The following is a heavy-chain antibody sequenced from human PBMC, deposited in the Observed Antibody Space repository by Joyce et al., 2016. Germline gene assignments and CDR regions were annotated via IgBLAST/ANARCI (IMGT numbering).Heavy chain of an antibody. CDR1: GYSFTKYW. Sequence: EVQLVQSGAEVKKPGESLKISCTASGYSFTKYWIAWVRQMPGKGLEWMGSVNPGEQDTRYSPSFQGQVTFSVDKSITTAYLQWSGLKASDTAIDFCARRSLQVAAWFFDLWGQGTLVAVSS. D-gene: IGHD6-19*01. CDR3: ARRSLQVAAWFFDL. V-gene: IGHV5-51*01. J-gene: IGHJ4*02. CDR2: VNPGEQDT.